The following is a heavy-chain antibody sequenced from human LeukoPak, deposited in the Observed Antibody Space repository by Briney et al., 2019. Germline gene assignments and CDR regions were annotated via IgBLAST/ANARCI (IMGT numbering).Heavy chain of an antibody. Sequence: GGSLRLSCSASGFTFSSSAMRWVRQAPGKGLESVSVITGNGGSTYYADSVKGRFTISRDNSKNTLYLQMSSLRAEDTAVYYCVKVGYGGSSADHWGQGTQLTVSS. V-gene: IGHV3-64D*06. J-gene: IGHJ4*02. CDR1: GFTFSSSA. D-gene: IGHD4-23*01. CDR3: VKVGYGGSSADH. CDR2: ITGNGGST.